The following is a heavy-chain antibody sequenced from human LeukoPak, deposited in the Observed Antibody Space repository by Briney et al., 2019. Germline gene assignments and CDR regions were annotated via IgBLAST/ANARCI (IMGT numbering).Heavy chain of an antibody. D-gene: IGHD2-2*01. CDR3: AREFCSSNSCYLEY. Sequence: PGGSLRLSCAASGFTFSNYRMNWVRQAPGKGLEWVPSISSSSSYIYYADSVKGRLTISRDNAKNSLYLQMNSLRAEDTAVYYCAREFCSSNSCYLEYWGQGTLVTVSS. CDR1: GFTFSNYR. V-gene: IGHV3-21*01. J-gene: IGHJ4*02. CDR2: ISSSSSYI.